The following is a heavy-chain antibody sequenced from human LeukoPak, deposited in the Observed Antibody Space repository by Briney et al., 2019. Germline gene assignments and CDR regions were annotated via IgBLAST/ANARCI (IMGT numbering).Heavy chain of an antibody. CDR1: GFTFSSYS. CDR2: ISSSSSTI. D-gene: IGHD3-10*01. Sequence: GGSLRLSCAASGFTFSSYSMNWVREAPGKGLEWVSYISSSSSTIYYADSVKGRFTISRDNAKNTLHLQMDSLSVEDTAVYYCAVSGWMDPWGQGTLVTVSS. V-gene: IGHV3-48*04. CDR3: AVSGWMDP. J-gene: IGHJ5*02.